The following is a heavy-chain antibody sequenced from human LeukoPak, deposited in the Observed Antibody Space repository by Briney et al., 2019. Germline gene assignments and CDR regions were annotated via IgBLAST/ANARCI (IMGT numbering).Heavy chain of an antibody. Sequence: GGSLRLSCAASGFTFSSYAMSWVRQAPGKGLEWVSAISGSGGSTYYADSVKGRFTISRDNSKNTLYLQMNSLRAEDTAVYYCAKAMVLVYDILTGYYIPPLDYWGQGTLVTVSS. V-gene: IGHV3-23*01. J-gene: IGHJ4*02. CDR3: AKAMVLVYDILTGYYIPPLDY. CDR2: ISGSGGST. D-gene: IGHD3-9*01. CDR1: GFTFSSYA.